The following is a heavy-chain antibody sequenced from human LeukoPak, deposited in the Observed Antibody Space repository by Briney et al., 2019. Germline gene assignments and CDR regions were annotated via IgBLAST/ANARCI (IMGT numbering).Heavy chain of an antibody. CDR1: GYTFTDYY. Sequence: ASVKVSCKTSGYTFTDYYMHWVRQAPGQGLEWMGWINPNSGATNYAQKFQGRVTMTRDTSISTAYMELSRLKYDDTAVYSCATGVVPAAIFAFDIWGQGTMVTVSS. CDR3: ATGVVPAAIFAFDI. CDR2: INPNSGAT. V-gene: IGHV1-2*02. D-gene: IGHD2-2*01. J-gene: IGHJ3*02.